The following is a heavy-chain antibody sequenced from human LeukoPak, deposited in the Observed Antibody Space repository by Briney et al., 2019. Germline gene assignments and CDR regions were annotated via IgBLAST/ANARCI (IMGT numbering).Heavy chain of an antibody. D-gene: IGHD5-18*01. CDR3: ARIYSYGTFFDY. Sequence: SETLSLTCAVSGGSISSSSYYWGWIRQPPGKGLEWIGSIYYSGSTYYNPSLKSRVTISVDTSKNQFSLKLSSVTAADTAVYYCARIYSYGTFFDYWGQGTLVTVSS. CDR2: IYYSGST. V-gene: IGHV4-39*01. CDR1: GGSISSSSYY. J-gene: IGHJ4*02.